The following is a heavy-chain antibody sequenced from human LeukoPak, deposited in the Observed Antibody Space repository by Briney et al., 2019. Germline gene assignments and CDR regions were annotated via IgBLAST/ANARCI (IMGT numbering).Heavy chain of an antibody. D-gene: IGHD1-7*01. CDR3: ARMNYVSSGWGAPFDY. CDR2: ISWNSGSI. J-gene: IGHJ4*02. Sequence: GGSLRLSCAASGFTFDDYAMHWVRQAPGKGLEWVSGISWNSGSIGYADSVKGRFTISRDNAKNSLYLQMNSLRAEDTAVYYCARMNYVSSGWGAPFDYWGQGTLVTVSS. V-gene: IGHV3-9*01. CDR1: GFTFDDYA.